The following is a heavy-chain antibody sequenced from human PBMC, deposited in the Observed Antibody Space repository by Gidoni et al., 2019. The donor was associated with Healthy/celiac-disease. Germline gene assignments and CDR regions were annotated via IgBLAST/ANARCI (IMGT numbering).Heavy chain of an antibody. V-gene: IGHV3-23*01. J-gene: IGHJ4*02. CDR1: GFTFSSYA. Sequence: EVQLLESGGGLVQPGGSLRLSCSASGFTFSSYAMSWVRQAPGKGLEWFSAISGSGGSTYYADSVKGRFTISRDNSKNTLYLQMNSLRAEDTAVYYCAKARTTVTGALDYWGQGTLVTVSS. CDR3: AKARTTVTGALDY. D-gene: IGHD4-17*01. CDR2: ISGSGGST.